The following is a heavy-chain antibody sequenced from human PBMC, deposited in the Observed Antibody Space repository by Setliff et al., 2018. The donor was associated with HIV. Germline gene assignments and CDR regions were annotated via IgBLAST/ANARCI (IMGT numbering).Heavy chain of an antibody. V-gene: IGHV1-46*01. Sequence: GASVKVSCKASGYTFTSYYIHWVRQAPGQGLEWMGRINPSSGDKLYAQNFQGRVTVTRDTSTSTVYMERSSLRSEDTAVYYCARDSGDDYSDYYYYGMDVWGQGTTFTVSS. J-gene: IGHJ6*02. CDR1: GYTFTSYY. D-gene: IGHD4-4*01. CDR2: INPSSGDK. CDR3: ARDSGDDYSDYYYYGMDV.